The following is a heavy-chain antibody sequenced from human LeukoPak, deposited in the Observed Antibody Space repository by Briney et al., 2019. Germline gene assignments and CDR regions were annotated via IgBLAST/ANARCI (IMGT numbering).Heavy chain of an antibody. D-gene: IGHD1-26*01. CDR3: ARLGSYHDF. V-gene: IGHV4-4*09. J-gene: IGHJ4*02. Sequence: XXXXASXSNYYWSWIRQTPEKGLEWMGHIHSSGGSSYYPSLKSRLTLSIDTSRNQLSLKLPSVTAADTAVYFCARLGSYHDFWGQGALVTVSS. CDR1: XASXSNYY. CDR2: IHSSGGS.